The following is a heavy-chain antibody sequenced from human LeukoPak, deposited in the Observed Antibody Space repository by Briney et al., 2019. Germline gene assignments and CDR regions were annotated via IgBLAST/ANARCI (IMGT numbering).Heavy chain of an antibody. CDR2: IIPIFGTA. CDR1: GGTFSSYA. CDR3: ARDWDVDTGIQD. V-gene: IGHV1-69*05. Sequence: SVKVSCKASGGTFSSYAISWVRQAPGQGLEWMRGIIPIFGTANYAQKFQGRVTITTDESTSTAYMELSSLRSEDTAVYYCARDWDVDTGIQDWGQGTLVTVSS. D-gene: IGHD5-18*01. J-gene: IGHJ4*02.